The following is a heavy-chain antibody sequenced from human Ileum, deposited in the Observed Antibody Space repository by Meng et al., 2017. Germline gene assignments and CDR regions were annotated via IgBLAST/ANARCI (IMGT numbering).Heavy chain of an antibody. V-gene: IGHV4-61*08. D-gene: IGHD3-9*01. CDR1: GGSVSTGDHA. CDR2: VGP. CDR3: ARVHWVSLDY. J-gene: IGHJ4*02. Sequence: LQESARVLVIPSESLSHSCFVSGGSVSTGDHAWSWSRQRTGKGLEWLGYVGPNYNPALKSRVTRSVDTSKRQFSRNLAAVTGADTAVYYWARVHWVSLDYWGQGILVTVSS.